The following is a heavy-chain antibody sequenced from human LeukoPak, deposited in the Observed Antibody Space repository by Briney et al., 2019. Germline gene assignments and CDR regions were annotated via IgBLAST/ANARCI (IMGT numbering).Heavy chain of an antibody. CDR2: IYYSGST. D-gene: IGHD3-22*01. V-gene: IGHV4-39*07. CDR1: GGSISSSSYY. CDR3: AREGTYDSQTN. Sequence: SETLSLTCTVSGGSISSSSYYWGWIRQPPGKGLEWIGSIYYSGSTYYNPSLKSRVTISVDTSKNQFSLKLSSLTAADTAVYYCAREGTYDSQTNWGQGTLVTVSS. J-gene: IGHJ4*02.